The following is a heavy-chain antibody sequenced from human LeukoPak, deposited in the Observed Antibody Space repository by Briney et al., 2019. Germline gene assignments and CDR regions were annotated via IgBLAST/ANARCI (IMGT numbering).Heavy chain of an antibody. CDR1: GGSISSSFYY. V-gene: IGHV4-39*01. J-gene: IGHJ5*02. Sequence: PSETLSLTCTVSGGSISSSFYYWGWIRQPPGKGLEWIGSIYHSGSTYYNPSLKSRVTISVDTSKNQFSLKLTSVTAADTAVYYCARSANYYDSSGYQNWFDPWGQGTQVTVSS. CDR2: IYHSGST. CDR3: ARSANYYDSSGYQNWFDP. D-gene: IGHD3-22*01.